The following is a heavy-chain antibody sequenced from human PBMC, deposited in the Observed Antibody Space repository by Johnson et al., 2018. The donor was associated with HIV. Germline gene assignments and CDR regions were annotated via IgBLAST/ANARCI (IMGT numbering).Heavy chain of an antibody. CDR1: GFTFSSYG. V-gene: IGHV3-30*03. CDR2: ISYDGHNK. D-gene: IGHD6-6*01. CDR3: ARVEQLGAFDI. Sequence: QVRLVESGGGVVQPGRSLRLSCAASGFTFSSYGMHWVRQAPGKGLEWVAVISYDGHNKYYADSVKGRFTISRDNSKNTLYLQMNSLRAEDTAVYYCARVEQLGAFDIWGQGTMVTVSS. J-gene: IGHJ3*02.